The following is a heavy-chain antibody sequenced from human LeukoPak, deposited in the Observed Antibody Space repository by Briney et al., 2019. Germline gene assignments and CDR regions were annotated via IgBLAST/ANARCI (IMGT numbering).Heavy chain of an antibody. CDR2: IDTDGSST. Sequence: PGGSLRLSCAASGFTFSSYWMHWVRQAPGKGPVWVSRIDTDGSSTSYADSVKGRFTISRDNAKNTLYLQMNSLRAEDTAVYYCASLGTSNWLVDYWGQGTLVTVSS. V-gene: IGHV3-74*01. CDR1: GFTFSSYW. J-gene: IGHJ4*02. CDR3: ASLGTSNWLVDY. D-gene: IGHD1-1*01.